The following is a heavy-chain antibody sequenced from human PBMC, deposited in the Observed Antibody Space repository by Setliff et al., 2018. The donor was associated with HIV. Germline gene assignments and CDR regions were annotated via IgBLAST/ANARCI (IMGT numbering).Heavy chain of an antibody. J-gene: IGHJ4*02. CDR1: GYSISSGYY. D-gene: IGHD6-19*01. CDR3: AREATPRHSSGWVYFDY. V-gene: IGHV4-38-2*02. Sequence: SETLSLTCAVSGYSISSGYYWGWIRQPPGKGLEWIGSIYHSGSTYYNPSLKSRVTISVDTSKNQFSLKLSSVTAADTAVYYCAREATPRHSSGWVYFDYWGQGMMVTVSS. CDR2: IYHSGST.